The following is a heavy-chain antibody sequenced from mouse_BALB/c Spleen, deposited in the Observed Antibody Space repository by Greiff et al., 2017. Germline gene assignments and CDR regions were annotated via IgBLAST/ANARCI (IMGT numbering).Heavy chain of an antibody. CDR3: ASTYYRYADTYYFDY. CDR1: GYSFTGYY. Sequence: VQLQQSGPELVKPGASVKISCKASGYSFTGYYMHWVKQSHVKSLEWIGRINPYNGATSYNQNFKDKASLTVDKSSSTAYMELHSLTSEDSAVYYCASTYYRYADTYYFDYWGQGTTLTVSS. CDR2: INPYNGAT. D-gene: IGHD2-14*01. J-gene: IGHJ2*01. V-gene: IGHV1-31*01.